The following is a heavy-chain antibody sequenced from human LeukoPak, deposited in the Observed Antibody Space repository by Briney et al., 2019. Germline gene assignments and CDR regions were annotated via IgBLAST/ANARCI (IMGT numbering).Heavy chain of an antibody. Sequence: ASVKVSCKASGYTFTSYYMHWVRQAPGQGLEWMGIIDPSGGSTRCPQKFQGRVTITGDTSTSTVYMELSSLRFEDTAVYYCARGSTYCSSISCPMINCDYWGRGTLVTVSS. D-gene: IGHD2-2*01. V-gene: IGHV1-46*01. CDR3: ARGSTYCSSISCPMINCDY. CDR1: GYTFTSYY. CDR2: IDPSGGST. J-gene: IGHJ4*02.